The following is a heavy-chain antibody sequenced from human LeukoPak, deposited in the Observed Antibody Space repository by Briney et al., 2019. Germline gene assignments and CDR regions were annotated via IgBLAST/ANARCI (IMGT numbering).Heavy chain of an antibody. CDR3: ARADYDFWSGYYEALFDY. CDR1: GFTFSSYE. V-gene: IGHV3-48*03. J-gene: IGHJ4*02. CDR2: ISSSGGTI. D-gene: IGHD3-3*01. Sequence: SGGSLRLSCAASGFTFSSYEMNWVRQAPGKGLEWVSYISSSGGTIYYADSVKGRFTISRDNAKNSLYLQMNSLRAEDTAVYYCARADYDFWSGYYEALFDYWGQGTLVTVSS.